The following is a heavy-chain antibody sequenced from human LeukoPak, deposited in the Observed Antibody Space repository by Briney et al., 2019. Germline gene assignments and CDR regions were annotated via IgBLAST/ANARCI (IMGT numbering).Heavy chain of an antibody. J-gene: IGHJ5*02. D-gene: IGHD2-2*01. CDR2: INHSGST. CDR3: ARGHLLYNWFDP. V-gene: IGHV4-34*01. CDR1: GGSFSGYY. Sequence: SETLSLTCAVYGGSFSGYYWSWIRQPPGKGPEWIGEINHSGSTNYNPSLKSRVTISVDTSKNQFSLKLSSVTAADTAVYYCARGHLLYNWFDPWGQGTLVTVSS.